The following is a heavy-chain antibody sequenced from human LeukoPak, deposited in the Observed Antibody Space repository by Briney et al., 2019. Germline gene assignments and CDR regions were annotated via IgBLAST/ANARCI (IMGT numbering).Heavy chain of an antibody. CDR3: ARDYTATGAMDV. CDR2: IKQDGTVQ. J-gene: IGHJ6*02. V-gene: IGHV3-7*01. Sequence: GGSLRLSCAASGFTFSNYAMSWVRQAPGKGLQWLANIKQDGTVQHYVDSVKGRFTISRDNAKNSLFLQMNSLRAEDTALYYCARDYTATGAMDVWGQGTTVTVS. CDR1: GFTFSNYA. D-gene: IGHD2-21*02.